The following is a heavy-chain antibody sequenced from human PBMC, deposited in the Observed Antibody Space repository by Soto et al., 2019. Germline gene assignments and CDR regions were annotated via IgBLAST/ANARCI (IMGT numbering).Heavy chain of an antibody. D-gene: IGHD3-9*01. CDR3: TKGAWLDY. V-gene: IGHV3-23*01. J-gene: IGHJ4*02. CDR1: GFTFSTFD. Sequence: EVQLLESGGGLVQPGGSLRLSCAASGFTFSTFDMSWVRQAPGKGLEWVSAILGSTGNTYYADSVKGRFTISKDNSENTLFLHMNSMRPEDPALYYCTKGAWLDYWGQGMLVTVSS. CDR2: ILGSTGNT.